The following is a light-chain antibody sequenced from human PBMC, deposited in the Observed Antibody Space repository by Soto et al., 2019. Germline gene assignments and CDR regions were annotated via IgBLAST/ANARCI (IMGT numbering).Light chain of an antibody. V-gene: IGKV3-20*01. CDR2: GVS. CDR1: QSVRSTY. Sequence: EIVLTQSPGTLSLSPGERATLSCRASQSVRSTYLAWYQQKPGLAPRLLIFGVSNRATGIPDRFSGSGSGTDFTLTISRLEHEDFEMYYGHQYGASPLTFGGGTRVEIK. CDR3: HQYGASPLT. J-gene: IGKJ4*01.